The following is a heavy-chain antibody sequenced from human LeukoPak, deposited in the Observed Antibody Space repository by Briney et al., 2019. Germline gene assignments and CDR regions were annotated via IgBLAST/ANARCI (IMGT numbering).Heavy chain of an antibody. J-gene: IGHJ4*02. V-gene: IGHV3-74*01. D-gene: IGHD5-18*01. CDR3: ASGYTYVRLGDH. CDR1: GLSFSNYW. CDR2: TNLHGTTV. Sequence: GGSLRLSRAVSGLSFSNYWMHWVRQAPGKGLVWVARTNLHGTTVDYADSVKGRFTISRDDAKNTLFLQMNSLRAEDTAVYYCASGYTYVRLGDHWGQGTLVTVSS.